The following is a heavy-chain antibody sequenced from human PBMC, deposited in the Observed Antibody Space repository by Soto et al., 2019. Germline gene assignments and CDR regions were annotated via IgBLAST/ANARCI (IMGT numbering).Heavy chain of an antibody. Sequence: QVQLVQSGAEVKKPGASVKVSCKASGYTFTSYAMHWVRQAPGQRLEWMGWINAGNGKTKYTQKFQGRVTITRDTSASTAYMELSSLRSEDTAVYYCASAPYALYSSSWYFDYWGQGTLVTVSS. CDR1: GYTFTSYA. V-gene: IGHV1-3*01. J-gene: IGHJ4*02. D-gene: IGHD6-13*01. CDR2: INAGNGKT. CDR3: ASAPYALYSSSWYFDY.